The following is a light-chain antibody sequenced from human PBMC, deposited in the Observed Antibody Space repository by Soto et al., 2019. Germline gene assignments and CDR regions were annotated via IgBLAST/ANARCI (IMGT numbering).Light chain of an antibody. CDR1: SSDVGGYNY. J-gene: IGLJ1*01. Sequence: QSALTQPRSVSGSPGQSVTISCTGTSSDVGGYNYVSWYQQHPGKAPKLMIYDVSKRPSGVPDRFSGSKSGNTASLTISGLQAEDEADYYCCSYAGSYTWVFGTGTKVTVX. CDR3: CSYAGSYTWV. V-gene: IGLV2-11*01. CDR2: DVS.